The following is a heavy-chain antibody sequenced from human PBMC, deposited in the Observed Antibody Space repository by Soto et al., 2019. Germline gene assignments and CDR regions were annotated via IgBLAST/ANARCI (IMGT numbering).Heavy chain of an antibody. D-gene: IGHD1-1*01. Sequence: EVQLLESGGKLVQPGGSLTLSCAASGFTFSTYAMAWVRQAPGKGLEWVSGVSASGLNTDYADPVKGRFYISRDNSKNTVSLHMNSLRAEDTALYYCAKERPRRTSGSFFDYWGQGTPVTVSS. CDR3: AKERPRRTSGSFFDY. V-gene: IGHV3-23*01. CDR1: GFTFSTYA. J-gene: IGHJ4*02. CDR2: VSASGLNT.